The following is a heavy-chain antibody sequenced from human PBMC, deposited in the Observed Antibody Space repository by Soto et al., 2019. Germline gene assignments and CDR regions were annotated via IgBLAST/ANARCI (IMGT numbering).Heavy chain of an antibody. D-gene: IGHD3-16*01. CDR1: GGSISSYF. Sequence: SETLSLTCTVSGGSISSYFCSWIRQPAGKGLEWIGRIYTSGSTNYNPSLKSRVTMSVDTSKNQFSLKLSSVTAADTAVYYCEYDSRVYTTSTFDTGAQGTMLPVSS. CDR2: IYTSGST. J-gene: IGHJ3*02. CDR3: EYDSRVYTTSTFDT. V-gene: IGHV4-4*07.